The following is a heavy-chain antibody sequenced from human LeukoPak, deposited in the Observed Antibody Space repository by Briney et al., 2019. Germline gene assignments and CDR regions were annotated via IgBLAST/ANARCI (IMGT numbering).Heavy chain of an antibody. Sequence: SETLSLTCTVSGGSISSYYWNWIRQPPGKRLEGIGYIYYSGSTNYNPSLKSRVTISVDTSKNQFSLKLSSVTAADTAVYYCARGGYSYGRAAYYFDYWGQGTLVTVSS. CDR2: IYYSGST. CDR3: ARGGYSYGRAAYYFDY. J-gene: IGHJ4*02. CDR1: GGSISSYY. V-gene: IGHV4-59*01. D-gene: IGHD5-18*01.